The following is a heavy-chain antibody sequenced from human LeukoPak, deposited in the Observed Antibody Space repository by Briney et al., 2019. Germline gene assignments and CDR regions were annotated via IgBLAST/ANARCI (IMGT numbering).Heavy chain of an antibody. Sequence: SETLSLTCTVSGYSISSGYYWGWIRQPPGKGLEWIGSINHSGSTNYNPSLKSRVTISVDTSKNQFSLKLSSVTAADTAVYYCARGVAVAGIDYWGQGTLVTVSS. D-gene: IGHD6-19*01. CDR2: INHSGST. CDR3: ARGVAVAGIDY. V-gene: IGHV4-38-2*02. CDR1: GYSISSGYY. J-gene: IGHJ4*02.